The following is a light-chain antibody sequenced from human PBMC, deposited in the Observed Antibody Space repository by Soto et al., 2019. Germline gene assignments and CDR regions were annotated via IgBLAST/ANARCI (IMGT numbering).Light chain of an antibody. V-gene: IGKV3-11*01. CDR1: QSVSSY. CDR2: DAS. CDR3: QQYSISYT. Sequence: EIVLTQSPATLSLSPGERATLSCRASQSVSSYLAWYQQKPGQAPRLLIYDASNRATGIPARFSGSGSGTDFTLTISRLEPEDFAVYYCQQYSISYTFGQGTKVDIK. J-gene: IGKJ2*01.